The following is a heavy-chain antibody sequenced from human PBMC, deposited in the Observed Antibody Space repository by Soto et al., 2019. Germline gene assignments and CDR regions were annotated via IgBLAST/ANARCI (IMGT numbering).Heavy chain of an antibody. CDR1: GFTFSSYG. V-gene: IGHV3-33*01. J-gene: IGHJ4*02. Sequence: GGSLRLSCAASGFTFSSYGRHWVRQAPGKGLEWVAVIWYDGSNKYYADSVKGRFTISRDNSKNTLYLQMNSLRAEDTAVYYCARIGVGSGWDLDYWGQGTLVTVSS. CDR3: ARIGVGSGWDLDY. D-gene: IGHD6-19*01. CDR2: IWYDGSNK.